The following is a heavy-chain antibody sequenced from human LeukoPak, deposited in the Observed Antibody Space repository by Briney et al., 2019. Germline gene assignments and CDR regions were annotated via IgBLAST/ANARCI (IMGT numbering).Heavy chain of an antibody. Sequence: SETLSLTCTVSGGSISSSSYYWGWIRQPPGKGLEWIGSIYYSVSTYDNPSLKSRVTISVDTSKNQFSLKLSSVTAADTAVYYCARGVVIAPQTFDYWGQGTLVTVSS. CDR1: GGSISSSSYY. V-gene: IGHV4-39*07. CDR3: ARGVVIAPQTFDY. D-gene: IGHD2-21*01. CDR2: IYYSVST. J-gene: IGHJ4*02.